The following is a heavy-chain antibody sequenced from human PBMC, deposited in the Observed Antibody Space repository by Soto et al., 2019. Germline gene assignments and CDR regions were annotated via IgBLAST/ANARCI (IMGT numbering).Heavy chain of an antibody. J-gene: IGHJ4*02. CDR1: GFTFTSSS. V-gene: IGHV1-58*01. Sequence: GASVKVSCKASGFTFTSSSVQWVRQARGQRLEWIGWITVGTGNTNYAQKFQERVTITRDMSTSTAYMELSNLRSEDTAVYYGAAGDSSNYYGGWGQGTQVTVSS. CDR3: AAGDSSNYYGG. CDR2: ITVGTGNT. D-gene: IGHD3-22*01.